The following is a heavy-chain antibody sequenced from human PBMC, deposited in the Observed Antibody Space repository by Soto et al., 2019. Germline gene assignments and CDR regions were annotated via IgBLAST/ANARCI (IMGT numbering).Heavy chain of an antibody. CDR2: IGTADI. CDR3: AKDHFTGNGVLDAFDI. CDR1: GFAFSRYS. V-gene: IGHV3-23*01. D-gene: IGHD2-8*01. J-gene: IGHJ3*02. Sequence: GGSLRLSCAATGFAFSRYSMSWVRQAPGKGLEWVSFIGTADIYYADSVKGRFTISRDNSKNMVFLQMNSLRADDTAVYYCAKDHFTGNGVLDAFDIWGQGTMVTVSS.